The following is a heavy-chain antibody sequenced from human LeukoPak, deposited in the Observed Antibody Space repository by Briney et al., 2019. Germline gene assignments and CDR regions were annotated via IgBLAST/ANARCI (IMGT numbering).Heavy chain of an antibody. CDR3: ARADIGYPEYYFDY. Sequence: GASVKVSCKASGYTFTSYDINWVRQATGQGLEWMGWMNPNSGNTAYAQKFQGRVTITRNTSINTAYMELSSLRSEERAVYYCARADIGYPEYYFDYWGQGTLVTVSS. J-gene: IGHJ4*02. V-gene: IGHV1-8*03. CDR2: MNPNSGNT. CDR1: GYTFTSYD. D-gene: IGHD2-15*01.